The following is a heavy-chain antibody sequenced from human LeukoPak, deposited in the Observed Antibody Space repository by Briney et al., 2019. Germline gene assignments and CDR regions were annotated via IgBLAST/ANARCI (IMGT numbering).Heavy chain of an antibody. CDR1: GGSISSYY. CDR3: ARDCRSGYFDY. D-gene: IGHD2-15*01. V-gene: IGHV4-59*01. CDR2: IYYSGST. Sequence: SETLSLTCTVSGGSISSYYWSWIRQPPGKGLEWIGYIYYSGSTNYNPSLKSRVTIPVDTSKNQFSLKLSSVTAADTAVYYCARDCRSGYFDYWGQGTLDTVSS. J-gene: IGHJ4*02.